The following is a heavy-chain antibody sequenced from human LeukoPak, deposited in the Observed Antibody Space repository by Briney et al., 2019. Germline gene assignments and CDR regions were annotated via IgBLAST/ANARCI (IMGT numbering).Heavy chain of an antibody. J-gene: IGHJ3*02. CDR3: ARSALGAFDI. CDR2: IYYSGST. V-gene: IGHV4-59*08. CDR1: GGSISSYY. Sequence: SETLSLTCTVSGGSISSYYWSWIRQPPGKGLEWIGYIYYSGSTNYNPSLKSRVTISVDTSKNQFSLKLSSVTAADTAVYYCARSALGAFDIWVQGTMVTVSS.